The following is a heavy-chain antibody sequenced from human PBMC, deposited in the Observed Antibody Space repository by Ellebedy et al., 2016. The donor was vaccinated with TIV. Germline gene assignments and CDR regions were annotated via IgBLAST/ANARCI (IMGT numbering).Heavy chain of an antibody. Sequence: SETLSLXXAVYGGSFSGYYWSWIRQPPGKGLEWIGEINHSGSTNCNPSLKSRVTISVDTSKNQFSVRLNSVTAADTAEYYCARVRNYYDSSGYYWPYNWFDPWGQGTLVTVSS. J-gene: IGHJ5*02. CDR3: ARVRNYYDSSGYYWPYNWFDP. CDR1: GGSFSGYY. V-gene: IGHV4-34*01. CDR2: INHSGST. D-gene: IGHD3-22*01.